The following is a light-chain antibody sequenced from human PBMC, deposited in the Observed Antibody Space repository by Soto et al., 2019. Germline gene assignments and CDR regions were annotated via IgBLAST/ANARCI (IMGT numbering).Light chain of an antibody. V-gene: IGLV2-14*01. CDR2: EVS. CDR3: NSYTTTATRV. J-gene: IGLJ1*01. CDR1: SSDVGYYDY. Sequence: QPMLTQPASVPGSPGQSITISCTGTSSDVGYYDYVSWYQQHPGKAPKLLIYEVSNRPSGVSDRFSGSKSGNTASLTISGLQAEDEADYFCNSYTTTATRVFRTGTKGTVL.